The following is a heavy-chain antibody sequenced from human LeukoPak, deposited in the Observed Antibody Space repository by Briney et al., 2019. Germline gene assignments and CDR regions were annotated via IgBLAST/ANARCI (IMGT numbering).Heavy chain of an antibody. CDR3: AKDREWELLWGYFDY. Sequence: GGSLRLSCAASGFTFSSNGMHWVRRAPGKGLEWVSVYSGGGDNTYYADSVKGRFTISRDNSKNTLYLQMNSLRAEDTAVYYCAKDREWELLWGYFDYWGQGTLVTVSS. J-gene: IGHJ4*02. CDR1: GFTFSSNG. CDR2: YSGGGDNT. D-gene: IGHD1-26*01. V-gene: IGHV3-23*01.